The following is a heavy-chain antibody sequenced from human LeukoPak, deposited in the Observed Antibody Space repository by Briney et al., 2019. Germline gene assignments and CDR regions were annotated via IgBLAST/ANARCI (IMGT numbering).Heavy chain of an antibody. CDR1: RGSISGYQ. CDR2: INQSGST. CDR3: ARLQTYSGYEDFDH. Sequence: PSETLSLTCTVSRGSISGYQWSWIRQPPGKGLEWIGEINQSGSTTYNPSLKSRVTLSVDTSKNQFSLKLNSVTAADTAVYYCARLQTYSGYEDFDHWGQGTLVTVSS. J-gene: IGHJ4*02. V-gene: IGHV4-34*01. D-gene: IGHD5-12*01.